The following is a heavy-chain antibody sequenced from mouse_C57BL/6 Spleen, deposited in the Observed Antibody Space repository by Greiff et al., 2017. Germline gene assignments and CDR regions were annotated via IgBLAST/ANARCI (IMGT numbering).Heavy chain of an antibody. D-gene: IGHD2-2*01. V-gene: IGHV5-17*01. CDR3: ARHGYPYYYAMDY. Sequence: EVKLVESGGGLVKPGGSLKLSCAASGFTFSDYGMHWVRQAPEKGLEWVAYISSGSSTIYNADTVKGRFTISRDNAKNTLFLQMTSLRSEDTAMYYCARHGYPYYYAMDYWGQGTSVTVSS. CDR2: ISSGSSTI. CDR1: GFTFSDYG. J-gene: IGHJ4*01.